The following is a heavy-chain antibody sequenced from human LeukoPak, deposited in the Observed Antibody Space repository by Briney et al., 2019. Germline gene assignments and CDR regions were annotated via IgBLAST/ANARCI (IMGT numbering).Heavy chain of an antibody. D-gene: IGHD6-13*01. V-gene: IGHV4-38-2*02. J-gene: IGHJ5*02. Sequence: SETLSLTCTVSGYSISSGFYWGWVRLPPGKGLEWIGSIYHSGSTNYNPSLKSRVTISVDTSKNQFSLKLSSVTAVDTAVYYCARGWGSSRRATNWFDPWGQGTLVTVSS. CDR2: IYHSGST. CDR3: ARGWGSSRRATNWFDP. CDR1: GYSISSGFY.